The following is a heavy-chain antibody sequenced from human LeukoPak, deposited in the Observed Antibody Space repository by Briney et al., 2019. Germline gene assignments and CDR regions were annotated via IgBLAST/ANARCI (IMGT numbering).Heavy chain of an antibody. J-gene: IGHJ4*02. Sequence: GESLKISCKGSGYTFTTYWIGWVRQMPGKGLEWMGIIYPGDSDTRYSPSFQGQITISVDKSITTAYLQWSSLKAPDTAMYYCARRSGTYYVDYWGQGTLVTVSS. D-gene: IGHD1-26*01. CDR3: ARRSGTYYVDY. V-gene: IGHV5-51*01. CDR2: IYPGDSDT. CDR1: GYTFTTYW.